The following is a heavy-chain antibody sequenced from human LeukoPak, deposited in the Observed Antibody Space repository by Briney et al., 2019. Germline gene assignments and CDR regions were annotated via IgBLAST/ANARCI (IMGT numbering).Heavy chain of an antibody. V-gene: IGHV4-34*01. CDR3: ARDKDAFDI. J-gene: IGHJ3*02. CDR2: INHSGST. CDR1: GGSFSGYY. Sequence: SETLSLTCAVYGGSFSGYYWSWIRQPPGKGLEWIGEINHSGSTNYNPSLKSRVSISVDSSKNQFSLKVSSVTAADTAVYYCARDKDAFDIWGQGTMVTVSS.